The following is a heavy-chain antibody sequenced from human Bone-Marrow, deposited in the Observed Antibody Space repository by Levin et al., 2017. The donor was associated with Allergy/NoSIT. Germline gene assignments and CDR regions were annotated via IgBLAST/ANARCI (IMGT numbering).Heavy chain of an antibody. Sequence: SETLSLTCSVSGGSIRTYYWSWIRQPPGKGLEWIGHIYDTMTTNYDPSLKSRVTISLDTSKNQVSLRLTSVTAANTAVYFCAREGSDCSGGSCYGNWGQGTLVTVS. CDR1: GGSIRTYY. CDR3: AREGSDCSGGSCYGN. V-gene: IGHV4-59*12. J-gene: IGHJ4*02. CDR2: IYDTMTT. D-gene: IGHD2-15*01.